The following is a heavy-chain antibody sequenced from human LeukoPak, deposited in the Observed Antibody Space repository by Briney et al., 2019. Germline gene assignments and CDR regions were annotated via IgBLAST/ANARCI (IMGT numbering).Heavy chain of an antibody. Sequence: GGSLRLSCAASGFPFSSHGMSWVRQAPGKGLEWVSYISSSSSTIYYADSVKGRFTISRDNAKNSLYLQMNSLRAEDTAVYYCARKDSSGYVDDAFDIWGQGTMVTVSS. CDR1: GFPFSSHG. J-gene: IGHJ3*02. CDR2: ISSSSSTI. CDR3: ARKDSSGYVDDAFDI. D-gene: IGHD3-22*01. V-gene: IGHV3-48*01.